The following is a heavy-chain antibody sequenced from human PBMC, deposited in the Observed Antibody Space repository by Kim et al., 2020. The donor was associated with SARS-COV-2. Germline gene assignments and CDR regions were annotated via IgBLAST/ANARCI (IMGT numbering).Heavy chain of an antibody. CDR3: ARDSRAVAGTVTFDY. V-gene: IGHV4-4*02. J-gene: IGHJ4*02. Sequence: PSLKSRVTIAVDKSKNQFSLKLSSVTAAGTAVYYCARDSRAVAGTVTFDYWGQGTLVTVSS. D-gene: IGHD6-19*01.